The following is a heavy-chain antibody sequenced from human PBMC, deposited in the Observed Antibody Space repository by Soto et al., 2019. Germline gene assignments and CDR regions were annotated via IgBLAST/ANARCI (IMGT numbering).Heavy chain of an antibody. J-gene: IGHJ4*02. V-gene: IGHV1-46*01. CDR1: GYTFTSYY. CDR3: ARQWGSASETTPFDY. Sequence: ASVKVSCKASGYTFTSYYMHWVRQAPGQGLEWMGIINPSGGSTSYAQKFQGRVTMTRDTSTSTVYMELSSLRSEDTAVYYCARQWGSASETTPFDYWGQGTLVTVSS. CDR2: INPSGGST. D-gene: IGHD3-10*01.